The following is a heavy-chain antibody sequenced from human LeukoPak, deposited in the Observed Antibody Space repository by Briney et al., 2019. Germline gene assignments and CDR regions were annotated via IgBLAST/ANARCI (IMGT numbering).Heavy chain of an antibody. CDR1: GYSFTSYG. CDR3: ARGSLTRDYYYYGMDV. CDR2: ISGYNGNT. J-gene: IGHJ6*02. D-gene: IGHD3-9*01. V-gene: IGHV1-18*01. Sequence: ASVKVSCKPSGYSFTSYGISWVRQAPGQGLEWMGWISGYNGNTNYAQKLQGRVTMTTDTSTSTAYTELRSLRSDDTAVYYCARGSLTRDYYYYGMDVWGQGTTVTVSS.